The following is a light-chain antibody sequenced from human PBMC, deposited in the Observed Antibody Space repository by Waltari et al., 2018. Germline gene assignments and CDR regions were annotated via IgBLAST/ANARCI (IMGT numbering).Light chain of an antibody. CDR1: RSDIGSYNF. V-gene: IGLV2-18*02. Sequence: QSALIQPPSVSGSPGQSVAIYCTGTRSDIGSYNFVSWYQQFPGPAPKLLIYEVTNRPSGVPDRFSGSKSGYTASLAISGLQPEDEADYYCSSYTTSSTVIFGGGTKLTVL. CDR3: SSYTTSSTVI. J-gene: IGLJ2*01. CDR2: EVT.